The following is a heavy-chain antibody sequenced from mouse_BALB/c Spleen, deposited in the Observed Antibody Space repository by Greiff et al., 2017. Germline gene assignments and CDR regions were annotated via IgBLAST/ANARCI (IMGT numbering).Heavy chain of an antibody. J-gene: IGHJ2*01. Sequence: VQLKESGPGLVAPSQSLSITCTVSGFSLTSYGVHWVRQPPGKGLEWLGVIWAGGSTNYNSALMSRLSISKDNSKSQVFLKMNSLQTDDTAMYYCARDRGNYGFDYWGQGTTLTVSS. CDR1: GFSLTSYG. CDR3: ARDRGNYGFDY. CDR2: IWAGGST. V-gene: IGHV2-9*02. D-gene: IGHD2-1*01.